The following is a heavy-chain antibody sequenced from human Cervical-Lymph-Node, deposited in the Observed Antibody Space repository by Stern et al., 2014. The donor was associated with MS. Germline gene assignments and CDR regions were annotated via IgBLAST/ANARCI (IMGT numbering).Heavy chain of an antibody. J-gene: IGHJ6*02. Sequence: VQLVESGGGVVRPGRSLRLSCATSGFTFRRYAVLWVRPAPGKGLEWVAAISYDGSNKFYGDSVKGRFTISRDNSKNTLFLQMNNLRPEDSGVYHCARDRLDGDYVYYYGLDVWGQGTTVTVSS. CDR3: ARDRLDGDYVYYYGLDV. V-gene: IGHV3-30*04. D-gene: IGHD4-17*01. CDR2: ISYDGSNK. CDR1: GFTFRRYA.